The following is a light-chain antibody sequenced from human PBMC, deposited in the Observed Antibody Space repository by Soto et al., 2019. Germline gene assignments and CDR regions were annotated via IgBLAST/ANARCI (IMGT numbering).Light chain of an antibody. CDR3: KQYNTHSRT. Sequence: DIQMTQSPSTLSGSVGDRVTSTCRASQTISSWLAWYQQKPGKAPKLLIYKASTLKSGVPSRFSGSGSGTEFTLTISSLQPDDLATYDCKQYNTHSRTFGQGTKVEIK. CDR1: QTISSW. J-gene: IGKJ1*01. CDR2: KAS. V-gene: IGKV1-5*03.